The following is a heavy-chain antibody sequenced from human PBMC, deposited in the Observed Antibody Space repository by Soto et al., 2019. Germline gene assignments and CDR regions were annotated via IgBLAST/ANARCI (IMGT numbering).Heavy chain of an antibody. CDR2: ISSGANT. Sequence: EVQLLESGGGLVQPGGSLRLSCAASGFTFSSYAMSWVRQAPGKGLECVSSISSGANTYYTDSVRGRFTISRDNSKNSLCLQMSSLRADDTAIYYCAKASATVKSDGMDVWGQGTTVTVSS. V-gene: IGHV3-23*01. CDR1: GFTFSSYA. J-gene: IGHJ6*02. CDR3: AKASATVKSDGMDV.